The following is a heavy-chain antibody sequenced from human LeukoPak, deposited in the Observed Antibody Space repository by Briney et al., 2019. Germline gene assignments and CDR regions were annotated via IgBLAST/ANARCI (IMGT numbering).Heavy chain of an antibody. D-gene: IGHD5-18*01. CDR3: AKALRIQLLYGMDV. CDR1: GFTFSSYA. V-gene: IGHV3-23*01. J-gene: IGHJ6*02. CDR2: ISGSGGST. Sequence: GGSLRLSCAASGFTFSSYAMSWFRQAPGKGLEWVSAISGSGGSTYYADSVKGRFTISRDNSKNTLYLQMNSLRAEDTAVYYCAKALRIQLLYGMDVWGQGTTVTVSS.